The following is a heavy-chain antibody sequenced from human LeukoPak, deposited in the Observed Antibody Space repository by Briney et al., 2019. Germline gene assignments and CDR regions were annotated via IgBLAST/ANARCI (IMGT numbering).Heavy chain of an antibody. V-gene: IGHV4-34*01. Sequence: SETLSLTRAVYGGSFSGYYWSWIRQPPGKGLEWIGEINHSGSTNYNPSLKSRVTISVDTSKNQFSLKLSSVTAADTAVYYCASLGPTTYYYYGMDVWGQGTTVTVSS. CDR3: ASLGPTTYYYYGMDV. CDR2: INHSGST. CDR1: GGSFSGYY. D-gene: IGHD1-26*01. J-gene: IGHJ6*02.